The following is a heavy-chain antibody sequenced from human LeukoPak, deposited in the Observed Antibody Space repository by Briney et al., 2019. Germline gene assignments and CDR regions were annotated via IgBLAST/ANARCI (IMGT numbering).Heavy chain of an antibody. J-gene: IGHJ3*02. D-gene: IGHD3-10*01. Sequence: SETLSLTCTVSGGSISSSSYYWGWIRQPPGKGLEWIGSIYYSGSTYYNPSLKSRVTIFVDTSKNQFSLKVSSVTAADTAVYYCARRELLSTPDAFDIWGQGTMVTVSS. V-gene: IGHV4-39*01. CDR2: IYYSGST. CDR1: GGSISSSSYY. CDR3: ARRELLSTPDAFDI.